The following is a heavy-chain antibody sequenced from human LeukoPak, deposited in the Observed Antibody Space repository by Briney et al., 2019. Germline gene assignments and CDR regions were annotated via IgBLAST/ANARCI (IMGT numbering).Heavy chain of an antibody. CDR2: ISGGGGSP. D-gene: IGHD6-19*01. J-gene: IGHJ4*02. Sequence: QPGGSLRPSCAASGFTFSNDVMSWVRQAPGKGLEWASAISGGGGSPHYADSVKGRFTISRENSKNTLYLQMSTLRAEDTAVYYCAKDGSSGWYDYFDYWGQGTLVTVSS. CDR3: AKDGSSGWYDYFDY. V-gene: IGHV3-23*01. CDR1: GFTFSNDV.